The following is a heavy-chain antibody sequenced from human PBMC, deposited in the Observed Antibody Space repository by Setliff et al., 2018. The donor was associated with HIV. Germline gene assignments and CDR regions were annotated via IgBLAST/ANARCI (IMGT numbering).Heavy chain of an antibody. J-gene: IGHJ3*01. V-gene: IGHV4-59*01. D-gene: IGHD2-8*01. CDR3: ATSFCTSGVCYNDDAFDV. CDR1: GDSIRSNY. CDR2: IHDSGST. Sequence: PSETLSLTCAISGDSIRSNYWNWVRQPPGKGLEWMGYIHDSGSTKYNPSLKSRVTLSVDLSKNQVSLTLSSVSAADTAVYYCATSFCTSGVCYNDDAFDVWGQGTMVTVPS.